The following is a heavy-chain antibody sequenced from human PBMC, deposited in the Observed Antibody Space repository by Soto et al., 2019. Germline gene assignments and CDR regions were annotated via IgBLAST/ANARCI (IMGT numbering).Heavy chain of an antibody. CDR2: ISSSSSYI. CDR1: VFTFSSYS. Sequence: TVWSLRHSCSSSVFTFSSYSMNWVRQAPVKWLEWVSSISSSSSYIYYADSVKGRFTISRDNAKNSLYLQMNSLRAEDTAVYYCARESGLIAPIEYWGQGTLVTVSS. CDR3: ARESGLIAPIEY. V-gene: IGHV3-21*01. D-gene: IGHD3-10*01. J-gene: IGHJ4*02.